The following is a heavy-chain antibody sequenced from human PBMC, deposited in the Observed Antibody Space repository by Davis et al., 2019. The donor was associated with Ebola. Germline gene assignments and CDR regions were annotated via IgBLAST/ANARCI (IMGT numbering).Heavy chain of an antibody. D-gene: IGHD2-15*01. CDR3: ARHLDDCSGGSCYSVYYYGMDV. Sequence: ASVKVSCKASGYTFTSYYMHWVRQAPGQGLEWMGIINPSGGSTSYAQKFQGRVTMTRDTSTSTVYMELSSLRSEDTAVYYCARHLDDCSGGSCYSVYYYGMDVWGKGTTVTVSS. J-gene: IGHJ6*04. V-gene: IGHV1-46*01. CDR1: GYTFTSYY. CDR2: INPSGGST.